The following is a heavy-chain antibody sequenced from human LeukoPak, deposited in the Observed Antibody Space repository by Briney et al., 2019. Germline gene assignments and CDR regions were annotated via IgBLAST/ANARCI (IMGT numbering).Heavy chain of an antibody. CDR1: GYTFTGYY. J-gene: IGHJ4*02. CDR3: ARVGDTLAVAGSAKGDFDY. CDR2: MNPNSGNT. D-gene: IGHD6-19*01. V-gene: IGHV1-8*02. Sequence: ASVKVSCKASGYTFTGYYMHWVRQAPGQGLEWMGWMNPNSGNTGYAQKSQGRVTMTRNTSISTAYMELSSLRSEDTAVYYCARVGDTLAVAGSAKGDFDYWGQGTLVTVSS.